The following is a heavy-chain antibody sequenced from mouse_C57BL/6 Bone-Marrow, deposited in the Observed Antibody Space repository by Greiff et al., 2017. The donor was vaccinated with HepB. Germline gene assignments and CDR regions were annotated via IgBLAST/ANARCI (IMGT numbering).Heavy chain of an antibody. V-gene: IGHV1-52*01. CDR2: IDPSDSET. CDR1: GYTFTSYW. Sequence: QVQLQQPGAELVRPGSSVKLSCKASGYTFTSYWMHWVKQRPIKGLEWIGNIDPSDSETHYNQKFKGKATLTVDKSSSTAYMQLSSLTSEDSAVYYCAVVLTVNFDYCGQGTTTTLTS. CDR3: AVVLTVNFDY. D-gene: IGHD5-1*01. J-gene: IGHJ2*01.